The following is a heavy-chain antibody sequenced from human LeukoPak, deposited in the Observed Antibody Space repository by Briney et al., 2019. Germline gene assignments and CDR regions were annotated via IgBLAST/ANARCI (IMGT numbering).Heavy chain of an antibody. Sequence: GGSLRLSCTAYGFTVTYTWMSWVRQAPGKGLEWVGRIRSTIDAGATEYAAPVEGRFTVSRDDSKRTIYLQMDSLKTEDTAVYYCVTGSYYTTGAFDIWGPGTMVTVSS. J-gene: IGHJ3*02. CDR2: IRSTIDAGAT. CDR1: GFTVTYTW. D-gene: IGHD1-26*01. V-gene: IGHV3-15*01. CDR3: VTGSYYTTGAFDI.